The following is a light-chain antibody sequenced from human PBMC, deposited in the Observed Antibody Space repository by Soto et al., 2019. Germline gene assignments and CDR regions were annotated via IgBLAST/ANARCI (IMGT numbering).Light chain of an antibody. V-gene: IGLV2-11*01. J-gene: IGLJ1*01. Sequence: QSALTQPRSVSGSPGQSVAISCSGTSSDVGGYNFVSWYQQHPGTAPKLMIYDVSRRPSGVPDRFSGSKSGNTASLTISGLQAEDEADYYCCSYAGGYTFVFGTGTKVTV. CDR2: DVS. CDR3: CSYAGGYTFV. CDR1: SSDVGGYNF.